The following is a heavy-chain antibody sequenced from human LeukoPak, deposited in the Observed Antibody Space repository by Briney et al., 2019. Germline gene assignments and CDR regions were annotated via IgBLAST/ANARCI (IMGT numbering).Heavy chain of an antibody. CDR1: GFTFSSYA. CDR2: ISGSGGRT. Sequence: GGSLRLSCVASGFTFSSYAMSWVRQAPGKGLEWVSAISGSGGRTYYADSVKGRFTISRDNSKNTLYLQMNSLRAEDTAVYYCAKHPWITSDVSDPTFYWGQETLVTVS. J-gene: IGHJ4*02. CDR3: AKHPWITSDVSDPTFY. V-gene: IGHV3-23*01. D-gene: IGHD2-2*01.